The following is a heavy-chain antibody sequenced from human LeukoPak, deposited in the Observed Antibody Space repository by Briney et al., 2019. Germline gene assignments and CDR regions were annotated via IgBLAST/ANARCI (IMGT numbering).Heavy chain of an antibody. Sequence: GGSLRLSCGASGFTFNKAWMSWVRQTPGKGLEWVGRIKENSVGGTIDYAAPVQGRFTISRDDSKDTVYLEMNSLKTEDTAVYYCTAGLGLTNDDSWGQGTLVTVSS. CDR2: IKENSVGGTI. V-gene: IGHV3-15*01. D-gene: IGHD2-8*01. J-gene: IGHJ4*02. CDR3: TAGLGLTNDDS. CDR1: GFTFNKAW.